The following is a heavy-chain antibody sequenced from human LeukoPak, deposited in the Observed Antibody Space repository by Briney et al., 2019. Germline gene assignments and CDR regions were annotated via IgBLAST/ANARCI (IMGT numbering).Heavy chain of an antibody. J-gene: IGHJ6*02. D-gene: IGHD2-21*02. V-gene: IGHV1-58*02. Sequence: SVKVSCKASGGTFSSYAISWVRQAPGQGLEWIGWIVVDGGNTHYAQKFQERVDIITDRSTNTVFMELRSLRSDDTAVYYCSAGATTYCGEDCYPSFFFYHGIDVWGQGTTVTVSS. CDR3: SAGATTYCGEDCYPSFFFYHGIDV. CDR2: IVVDGGNT. CDR1: GGTFSSYA.